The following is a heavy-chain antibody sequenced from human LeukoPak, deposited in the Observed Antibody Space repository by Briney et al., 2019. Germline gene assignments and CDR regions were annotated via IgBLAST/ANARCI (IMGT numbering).Heavy chain of an antibody. J-gene: IGHJ4*02. D-gene: IGHD3-10*01. CDR3: ARPIRRVPGSSGSYYTAPIDY. Sequence: SETLSLTCAVYGGSFSGYYWSWIRQPPGKGLEWIGEINDSGSTNYNPSLKSRVTISVDTSKNQFSLKLSSVTAADTAVYYCARPIRRVPGSSGSYYTAPIDYWGQGTLVTVSS. V-gene: IGHV4-34*01. CDR1: GGSFSGYY. CDR2: INDSGST.